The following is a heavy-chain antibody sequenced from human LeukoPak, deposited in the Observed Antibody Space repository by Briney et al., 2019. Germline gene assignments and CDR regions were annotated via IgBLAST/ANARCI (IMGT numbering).Heavy chain of an antibody. CDR1: GYSFTSYW. Sequence: GESLKISCKGSGYSFTSYWIGWVRQRPGKGLEWLRIIYPGDSDTRYSPSFQGQVTISAHKSISTAYLQWSSLKASDTAMYYCARFQGGYNYCYFDYWGQGTLVTVSS. J-gene: IGHJ4*02. V-gene: IGHV5-51*01. D-gene: IGHD5-24*01. CDR2: IYPGDSDT. CDR3: ARFQGGYNYCYFDY.